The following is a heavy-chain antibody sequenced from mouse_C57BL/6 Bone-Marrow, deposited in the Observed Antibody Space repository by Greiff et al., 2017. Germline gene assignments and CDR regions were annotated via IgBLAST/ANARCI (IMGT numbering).Heavy chain of an antibody. V-gene: IGHV1-64*01. CDR3: ARGQLRLHFAY. D-gene: IGHD3-2*02. Sequence: QVQLQQSGAELVKPGASVKLSCKASGYTFTSYWMHWVKQRPGQGLEWIGMINPNSGSTNYNEKFKSKATLTVDKSSSTAYMQRSSLTSEDSAVYYCARGQLRLHFAYWGQGTTLTVSS. CDR1: GYTFTSYW. CDR2: INPNSGST. J-gene: IGHJ2*01.